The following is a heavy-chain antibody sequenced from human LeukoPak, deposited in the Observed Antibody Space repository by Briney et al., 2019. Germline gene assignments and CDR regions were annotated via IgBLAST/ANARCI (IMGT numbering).Heavy chain of an antibody. J-gene: IGHJ6*02. Sequence: PPGGSLRLSCAASGFTFSSYAMSWVRQAPGKGLEWVSAISGSGGSTYYADSVKGRFTISRDNSKNTLYLQMNSLRAEDTAVYYCAKDQFDPVVPAAPSHHYYGMDVWGQGTTVTVSS. CDR2: ISGSGGST. CDR3: AKDQFDPVVPAAPSHHYYGMDV. D-gene: IGHD2-2*01. V-gene: IGHV3-23*01. CDR1: GFTFSSYA.